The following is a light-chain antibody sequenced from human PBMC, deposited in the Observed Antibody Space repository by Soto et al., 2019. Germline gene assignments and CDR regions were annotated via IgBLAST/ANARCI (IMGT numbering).Light chain of an antibody. CDR3: AVSDDSLNGPV. Sequence: QSVLTQPPSASGTPGQRVTISCSGSSSNIGSNTVNWYQQLPGTAPKLLIYSNNQRPSGVPDRFSGSKSGTSASLAISGLQSEDEADYYCAVSDDSLNGPVFGGGTKVTVL. CDR2: SNN. J-gene: IGLJ2*01. V-gene: IGLV1-44*01. CDR1: SSNIGSNT.